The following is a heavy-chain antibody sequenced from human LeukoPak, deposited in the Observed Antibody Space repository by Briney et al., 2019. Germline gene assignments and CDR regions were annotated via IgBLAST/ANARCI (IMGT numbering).Heavy chain of an antibody. V-gene: IGHV3-43*02. D-gene: IGHD3-10*01. CDR3: AKRGSYDALDI. CDR2: ISGDGGRT. J-gene: IGHJ3*02. CDR1: GFTFDDYD. Sequence: PGGSLRLSCAASGFTFDDYDMHWVRQAPGKGLEWVSLISGDGGRTYYADSVKGRFTISIDNSKNSLYLQMNSLRTEDTALYYCAKRGSYDALDIWGQGTMVTVSS.